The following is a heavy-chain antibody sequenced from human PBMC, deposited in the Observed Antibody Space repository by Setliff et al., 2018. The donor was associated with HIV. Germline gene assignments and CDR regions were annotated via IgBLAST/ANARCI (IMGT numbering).Heavy chain of an antibody. D-gene: IGHD5-12*01. CDR3: ARVSGDGAGYFDY. CDR1: GFTFSTSG. J-gene: IGHJ4*02. CDR2: ISSSTYI. V-gene: IGHV3-21*01. Sequence: GGSLRLSCAASGFTFSTSGMNWVRQAPGKGLEWVSSISSSTYIYYADSVKGRFTISRDNAKNSLYLQMNSLRAEDTAVYYCARVSGDGAGYFDYWGQGTLVTVSS.